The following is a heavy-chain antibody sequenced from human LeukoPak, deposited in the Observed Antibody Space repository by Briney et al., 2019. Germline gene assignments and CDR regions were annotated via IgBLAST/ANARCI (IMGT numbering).Heavy chain of an antibody. Sequence: PGGSLRLSCAASGFTFRDYYMSWIRQAPGKGLEWVSYISSSGSTIYYADSVKGRFTISRDNAKNSLYLQMNSLRAEDTAVYYCASNYDYYDSSGQLDIWGQGTMVTVSS. V-gene: IGHV3-11*04. CDR2: ISSSGSTI. CDR3: ASNYDYYDSSGQLDI. D-gene: IGHD3-22*01. CDR1: GFTFRDYY. J-gene: IGHJ3*02.